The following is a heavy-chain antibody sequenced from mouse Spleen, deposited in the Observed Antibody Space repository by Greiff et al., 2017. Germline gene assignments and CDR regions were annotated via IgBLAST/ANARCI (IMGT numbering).Heavy chain of an antibody. V-gene: IGHV5-9-3*01. Sequence: DVHLVESGGGLVKLGGSLKLSCAASGFTFSSYAMSWVRQTPEKRLEWVATISSGGGNTYYPDSVKGRFTISRDNAKNTLYLQMSSLKSEDTAMYYCARQGLLRYFDYWGQGTTLTVSS. J-gene: IGHJ2*01. CDR3: ARQGLLRYFDY. D-gene: IGHD1-1*01. CDR2: ISSGGGNT. CDR1: GFTFSSYA.